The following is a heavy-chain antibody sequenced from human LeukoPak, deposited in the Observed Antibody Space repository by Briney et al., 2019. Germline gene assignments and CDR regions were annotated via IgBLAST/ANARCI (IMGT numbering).Heavy chain of an antibody. CDR3: ARVRGYMDV. J-gene: IGHJ6*03. Sequence: ASVKVSCRASGYTFTSHGISWVRHPPRQGLEWMGWISAYNGNTNYAQKLQGRVTMTTDTSTSTAYMELRSLRSDDTAVYYCARVRGYMDVWGKGTTVTVSS. CDR1: GYTFTSHG. V-gene: IGHV1-18*01. CDR2: ISAYNGNT.